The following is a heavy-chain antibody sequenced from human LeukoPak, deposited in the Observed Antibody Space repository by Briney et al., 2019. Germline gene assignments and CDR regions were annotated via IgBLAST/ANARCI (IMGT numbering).Heavy chain of an antibody. CDR1: GCIFTNYW. CDR2: IFPGDSDT. V-gene: IGHV5-51*01. J-gene: IGHJ4*02. Sequence: GESLKISCQASGCIFTNYWIGWVRQMPGKGLEYMGIIFPGDSDTRYSPSFQGQVTISADRSNTTAYLQWSSLKASDTAMYYCARRAVTGGSYWNPYFDYWGQGALVTVSS. D-gene: IGHD1-26*01. CDR3: ARRAVTGGSYWNPYFDY.